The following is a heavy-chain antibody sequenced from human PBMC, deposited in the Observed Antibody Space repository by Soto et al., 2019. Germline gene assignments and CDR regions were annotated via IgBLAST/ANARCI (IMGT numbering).Heavy chain of an antibody. Sequence: GESLKISCKGSGYRFSSYWIAWVRQMPGKGLEWMGRIDPSDSYINYSPSFQGRVTISADKSLNTAYLQWSSLEASDTAMYYCARLGDCSGGSCFSRYYYHGMDVWGQGTTVTVSS. CDR1: GYRFSSYW. V-gene: IGHV5-10-1*01. D-gene: IGHD2-15*01. CDR2: IDPSDSYI. J-gene: IGHJ6*02. CDR3: ARLGDCSGGSCFSRYYYHGMDV.